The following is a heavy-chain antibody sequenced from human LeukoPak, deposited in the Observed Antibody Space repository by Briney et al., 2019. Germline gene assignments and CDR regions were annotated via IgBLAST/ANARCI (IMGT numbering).Heavy chain of an antibody. Sequence: GGSLRLSCAASGFTFSSYAMSWVRQAPGKGLEWVSAISGSGGSTYYADSVKGRFTISRDNSKNTLYLQMNSLRAEDTAVYYCAKDRPLLITIFGVVTPRPFDYWGQGTLVTVSS. CDR3: AKDRPLLITIFGVVTPRPFDY. V-gene: IGHV3-23*01. J-gene: IGHJ4*02. CDR1: GFTFSSYA. CDR2: ISGSGGST. D-gene: IGHD3-3*01.